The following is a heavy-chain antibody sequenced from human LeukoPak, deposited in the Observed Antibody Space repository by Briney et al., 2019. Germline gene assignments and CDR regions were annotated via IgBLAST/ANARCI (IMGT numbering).Heavy chain of an antibody. D-gene: IGHD3-10*01. CDR2: IKSKTNGGTT. J-gene: IGHJ6*02. CDR1: GFTFNNVW. CDR3: TTDQYYYGSGSYYNPSYYYYYGMDV. Sequence: GGSLRLSCEASGFTFNNVWMSWVRQAPGKGLEWVGRIKSKTNGGTTDYAAPVKGRFTISRDDSKNTLFLQMNSLKTEDTAVYYCTTDQYYYGSGSYYNPSYYYYYGMDVWGQGTTVIVSS. V-gene: IGHV3-15*01.